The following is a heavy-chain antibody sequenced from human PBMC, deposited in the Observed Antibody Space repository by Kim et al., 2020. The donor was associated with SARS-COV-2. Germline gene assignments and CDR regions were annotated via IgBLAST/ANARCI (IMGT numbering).Heavy chain of an antibody. CDR3: ARDYRPGPYDS. Sequence: SETLSLTCTVSGYSINSGFDWGWIRQSPQNGLEWIASIYHSGKTYYNPSLKSRVTISADTSENHISLNLRSVTAADAAVYYCARDYRPGPYDSWGQGILV. J-gene: IGHJ4*02. V-gene: IGHV4-38-2*02. CDR1: GYSINSGFD. CDR2: IYHSGKT.